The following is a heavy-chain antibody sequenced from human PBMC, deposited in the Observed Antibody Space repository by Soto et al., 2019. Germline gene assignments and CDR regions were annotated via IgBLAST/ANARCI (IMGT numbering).Heavy chain of an antibody. J-gene: IGHJ6*02. CDR2: IYYSGST. V-gene: IGHV4-59*08. D-gene: IGHD6-13*01. CDR1: GGSISSYY. Sequence: QVQLQESGPGLVKPSETLSLTCTVSGGSISSYYWSWIRQPPGKGLEWIGYIYYSGSTNYNPSLKSXXXISVDTSKNQXXLXLXXVTAADTAVYYCARHDPPYGSSSWYVEGYYYGMDVWGQGTTVTVSS. CDR3: ARHDPPYGSSSWYVEGYYYGMDV.